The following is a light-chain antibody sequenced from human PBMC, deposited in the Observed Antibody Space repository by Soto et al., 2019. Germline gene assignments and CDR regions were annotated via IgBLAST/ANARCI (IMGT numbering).Light chain of an antibody. Sequence: AIQLIQSPSSLSASAGDRVTITCRASQGFSSGLAWYQQKPGKPPKLLIYDVSTLESGVPSRFSGSGSGTDFTLTINSLQPEDFATYYCQQFYDYPLTFGGGTRVEIK. V-gene: IGKV1D-13*01. CDR2: DVS. J-gene: IGKJ4*01. CDR3: QQFYDYPLT. CDR1: QGFSSG.